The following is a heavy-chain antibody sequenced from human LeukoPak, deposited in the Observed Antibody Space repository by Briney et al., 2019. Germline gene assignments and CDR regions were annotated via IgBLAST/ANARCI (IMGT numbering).Heavy chain of an antibody. V-gene: IGHV3-7*03. Sequence: GGSLRLPCAASGFPFSSYSMTWVRQAPGKGLEWVANIKPDGTTKFYVDSVKGRFTISRDNALNSLYLQMNSLRAEDTAIYYCARSIPYGTTWYGRSDYWGQGTLVTVSS. CDR1: GFPFSSYS. D-gene: IGHD6-13*01. J-gene: IGHJ4*02. CDR2: IKPDGTTK. CDR3: ARSIPYGTTWYGRSDY.